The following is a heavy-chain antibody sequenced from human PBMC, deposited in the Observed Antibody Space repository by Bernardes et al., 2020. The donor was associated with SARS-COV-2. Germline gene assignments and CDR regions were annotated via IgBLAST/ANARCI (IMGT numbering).Heavy chain of an antibody. Sequence: GESLKISCKGSGYSFTSYWIGWVRQMPGKGLEWMGIIYPGDSDTRYSPSFQGQVTISADKSISTAYLQWSSLKASDTAMYYCAIGIVAGGATDFFDIWGQGTMVTVSS. V-gene: IGHV5-51*01. J-gene: IGHJ3*02. CDR2: IYPGDSDT. CDR3: AIGIVAGGATDFFDI. D-gene: IGHD5-12*01. CDR1: GYSFTSYW.